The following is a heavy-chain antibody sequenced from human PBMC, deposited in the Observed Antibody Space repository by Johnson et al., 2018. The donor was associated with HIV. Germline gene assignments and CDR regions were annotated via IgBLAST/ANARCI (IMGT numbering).Heavy chain of an antibody. D-gene: IGHD6-19*01. J-gene: IGHJ3*02. CDR1: GFTFSSYW. V-gene: IGHV3-48*04. CDR2: ISSSGSTI. Sequence: EKLVESGGGLVQPGGSLRLSCAASGFTFSSYWMSWVRQAPGKGLEWVSYISSSGSTIYYADSVKGRFTISRDNAKNSLYLQMNSLRPEDTAVYYCARDHGWSRGWLFDAFDIWGQGTMVTVSS. CDR3: ARDHGWSRGWLFDAFDI.